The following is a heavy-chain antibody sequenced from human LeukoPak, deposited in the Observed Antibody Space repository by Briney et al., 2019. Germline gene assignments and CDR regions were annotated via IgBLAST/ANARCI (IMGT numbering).Heavy chain of an antibody. J-gene: IGHJ6*02. CDR1: GGTFSSYA. CDR2: IIPILGIA. Sequence: GASVKVSCKASGGTFSSYAISWVRQAPGQGLEWMGRIIPILGIANYAQKFQGRVTITADKSTSTAYMELSSLRSEDTAVYYYARDLYGDYGDYYGMDVWGQGTTVTVSS. V-gene: IGHV1-69*04. D-gene: IGHD4-17*01. CDR3: ARDLYGDYGDYYGMDV.